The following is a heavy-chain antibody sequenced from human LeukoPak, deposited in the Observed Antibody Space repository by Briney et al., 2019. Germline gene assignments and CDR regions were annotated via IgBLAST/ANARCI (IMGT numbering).Heavy chain of an antibody. J-gene: IGHJ4*02. D-gene: IGHD3-10*01. Sequence: NPGGSLRLSRAASGFTFSSYSMNWVRQAPGKGLEWVSSISSSSSYIYYADSVKGRFTISRDNAKNSLYLQMNSLRAEDTAVYYCARENYYGSGSQYFDYWGQGTLVTVSS. CDR2: ISSSSSYI. V-gene: IGHV3-21*01. CDR3: ARENYYGSGSQYFDY. CDR1: GFTFSSYS.